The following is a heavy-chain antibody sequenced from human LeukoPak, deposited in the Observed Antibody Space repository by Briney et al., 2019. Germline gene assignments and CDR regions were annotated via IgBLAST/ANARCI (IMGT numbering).Heavy chain of an antibody. CDR2: VHTRGGT. Sequence: SETLSLTCTVSGGSINSDSSYWTWIRQPAGKGLEWIGRVHTRGGTDFNPSPRSRVSISLDTSKNQFSLKVSSVTAADTAVYYCARGYTYGHGAMFDYWGQGTLVTVSP. J-gene: IGHJ4*02. V-gene: IGHV4-61*02. D-gene: IGHD5-18*01. CDR1: GGSINSDSSY. CDR3: ARGYTYGHGAMFDY.